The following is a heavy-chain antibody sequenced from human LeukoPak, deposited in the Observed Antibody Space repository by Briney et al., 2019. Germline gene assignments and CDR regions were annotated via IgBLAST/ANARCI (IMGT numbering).Heavy chain of an antibody. Sequence: PSETLSLTCAVSGYSISSGYYWGWIRPPPGKGLEWIGYIYYSGSTNYNPSLKGRVTISVDTSKNQFSLKLSSVTAADTAVFYCARGNYDFWSGYSAYYNWFDPWGQGTLVTVSS. CDR2: IYYSGST. CDR1: GYSISSGYY. D-gene: IGHD3-3*01. J-gene: IGHJ5*02. V-gene: IGHV4-38-2*01. CDR3: ARGNYDFWSGYSAYYNWFDP.